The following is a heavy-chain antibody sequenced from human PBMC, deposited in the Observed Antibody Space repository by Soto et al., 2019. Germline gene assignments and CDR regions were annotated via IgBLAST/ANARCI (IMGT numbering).Heavy chain of an antibody. D-gene: IGHD3-22*01. J-gene: IGHJ6*02. Sequence: HPGGSLRLSCAASGFTFSSYGMHWVRQAPGKGLEWVAVIWYDGSNKYYADSVKGRFTISRDNSKNTLYLQMNSLRAEDTAVYYCATDSVSRSGYLYGMDVWGQGTTVTVSS. CDR2: IWYDGSNK. CDR1: GFTFSSYG. CDR3: ATDSVSRSGYLYGMDV. V-gene: IGHV3-33*01.